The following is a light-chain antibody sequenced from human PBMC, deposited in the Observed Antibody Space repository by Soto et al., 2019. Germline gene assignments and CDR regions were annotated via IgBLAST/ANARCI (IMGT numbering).Light chain of an antibody. CDR1: QSISSE. CDR3: QHDNSYSEA. CDR2: EAS. Sequence: IQDTQSPSTLVAFVGDRVTITFRASQSISSELGWYQQKPGKAPKLLIYEASTLQSGVPSRFSGSGSGTEFTLTISSLQPDDFATYYCQHDNSYSEAFGQGTKVDIK. J-gene: IGKJ1*01. V-gene: IGKV1-5*03.